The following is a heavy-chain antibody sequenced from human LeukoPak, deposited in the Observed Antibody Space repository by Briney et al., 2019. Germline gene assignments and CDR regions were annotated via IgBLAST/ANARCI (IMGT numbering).Heavy chain of an antibody. CDR1: GGSISSYY. Sequence: PSETLSLTCTVSGGSISSYYWSRIRQPPGKGLEWIGYVYYSGSTNYNPSLKSRVTISVDTSKNQFSLKLSSVTAADTAVYYCARHPNYYDSSGYYSFDYWGQGTLVTVSS. CDR2: VYYSGST. D-gene: IGHD3-22*01. J-gene: IGHJ4*02. CDR3: ARHPNYYDSSGYYSFDY. V-gene: IGHV4-59*08.